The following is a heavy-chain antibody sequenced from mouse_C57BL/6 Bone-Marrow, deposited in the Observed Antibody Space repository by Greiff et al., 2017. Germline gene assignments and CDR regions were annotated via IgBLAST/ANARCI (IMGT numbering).Heavy chain of an antibody. D-gene: IGHD3-2*02. CDR1: GSTFSDYG. CDR2: ISNLAYSI. J-gene: IGHJ4*01. CDR3: ARQLSYAMDY. Sequence: EVKLQESGGGLVQPGGSLKLSCAASGSTFSDYGMAWVRQAPRKGPEWVAFISNLAYSIYYADTVTGRFTISRENAKNTLYLEMSSLRSEDTAMYYCARQLSYAMDYWGQGTSVTVSS. V-gene: IGHV5-15*01.